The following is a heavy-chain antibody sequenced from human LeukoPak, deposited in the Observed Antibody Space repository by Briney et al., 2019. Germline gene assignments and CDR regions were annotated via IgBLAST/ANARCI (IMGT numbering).Heavy chain of an antibody. J-gene: IGHJ4*02. Sequence: SETLSLTCTVSGGSISSYYWSWIRQPPGKGLEWIGYIYYSGSTNYNPSLKSRVTISVDTSKNQFSLKLSSVTAADTAVYYCAREYKIWSGYYGFDYWGQGTLVTVSS. D-gene: IGHD3-3*01. CDR1: GGSISSYY. CDR2: IYYSGST. V-gene: IGHV4-59*01. CDR3: AREYKIWSGYYGFDY.